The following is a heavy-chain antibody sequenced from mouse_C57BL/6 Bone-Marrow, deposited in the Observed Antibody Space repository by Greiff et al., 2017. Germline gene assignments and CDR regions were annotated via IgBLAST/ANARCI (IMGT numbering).Heavy chain of an antibody. V-gene: IGHV1-52*01. J-gene: IGHJ2*01. CDR3: ARSYYGNDFDY. CDR2: IDPSDSET. CDR1: GYTFTSYW. D-gene: IGHD1-1*01. Sequence: VQLQQPGAELVRPGSSVKLSCKASGYTFTSYWMHWVKQRPIQGLEWIGNIDPSDSETHYNQKFKDKATLTVDKSSSTAYKQCSSLTSEDAAVYYCARSYYGNDFDYWGQGTTLTVSS.